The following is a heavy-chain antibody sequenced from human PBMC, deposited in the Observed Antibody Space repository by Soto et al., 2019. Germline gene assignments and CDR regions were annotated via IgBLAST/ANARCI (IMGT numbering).Heavy chain of an antibody. J-gene: IGHJ6*02. Sequence: GGSLRLSCAASGFTFSSYAMSWVRQAPGKGLEWVSAISGSGGSTYYADSVKGRFTISRDNSKNTLYLQMNSLRAEDTAVYYCAKSAGYYDFWSGYYNYYYYGMDVWGQVNTVTVSS. V-gene: IGHV3-23*01. CDR2: ISGSGGST. D-gene: IGHD3-3*01. CDR3: AKSAGYYDFWSGYYNYYYYGMDV. CDR1: GFTFSSYA.